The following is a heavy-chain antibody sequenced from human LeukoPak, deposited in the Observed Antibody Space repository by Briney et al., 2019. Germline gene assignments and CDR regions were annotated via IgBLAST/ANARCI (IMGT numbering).Heavy chain of an antibody. CDR3: ARGAYYGSVITYGMDV. J-gene: IGHJ6*04. CDR1: GGTFSSYA. D-gene: IGHD3-10*01. V-gene: IGHV1-69*01. Sequence: AASVKVSCKASGGTFSSYAISWVRQAPGQGLEWMGGIIPIFGTANYAQKFQGRVTITADESTSTAYMELSSLRSEDTAVYYCARGAYYGSVITYGMDVWGKGTTVTVSS. CDR2: IIPIFGTA.